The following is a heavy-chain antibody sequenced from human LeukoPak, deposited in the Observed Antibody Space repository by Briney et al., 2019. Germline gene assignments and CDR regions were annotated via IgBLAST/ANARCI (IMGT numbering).Heavy chain of an antibody. J-gene: IGHJ5*02. Sequence: SETLSLTCTVSGVSNCSYLWSWIRQPTGKGLEWIGRIHDSGDSNQNPSLKSRVTMALDTSGNQISLKLSSVTAAETAVYDCARLRWESIVGATISLWFDPWGQGTLVTVSS. CDR1: GVSNCSYL. D-gene: IGHD1-26*01. V-gene: IGHV4-4*07. CDR2: IHDSGDS. CDR3: ARLRWESIVGATISLWFDP.